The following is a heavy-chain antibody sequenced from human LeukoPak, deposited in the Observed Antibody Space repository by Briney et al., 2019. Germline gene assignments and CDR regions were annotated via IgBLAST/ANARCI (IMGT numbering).Heavy chain of an antibody. V-gene: IGHV3-21*01. J-gene: IGHJ4*02. CDR2: IGPTGTDR. D-gene: IGHD1-14*01. CDR3: ATETIVRHYDY. CDR1: GFTFSSCG. Sequence: GGSLRLSCAASGFTFSSCGFNWVRQAPGKGLECVSSIGPTGTDRYYADSVKGRFTISRDNAKNSMYLQMDSLRDEDTAVYYCATETIVRHYDYWGQGTLLTVSS.